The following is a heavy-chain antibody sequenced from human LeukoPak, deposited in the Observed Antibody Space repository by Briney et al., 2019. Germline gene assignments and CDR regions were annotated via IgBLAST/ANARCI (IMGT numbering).Heavy chain of an antibody. CDR1: GFTFDDYA. J-gene: IGHJ4*02. CDR3: AKDFDY. CDR2: ISWNSGTI. Sequence: GGSLRLSCAASGFTFDDYAMPWVRQAPGKGLEWVSGISWNSGTIGYADSVKGRFTISRDNAKNSLYVQMNSLRAEDTALYYCAKDFDYWGQGTLVTASS. V-gene: IGHV3-9*01.